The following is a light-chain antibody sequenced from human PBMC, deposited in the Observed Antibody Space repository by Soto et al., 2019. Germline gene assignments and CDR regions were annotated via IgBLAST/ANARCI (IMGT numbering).Light chain of an antibody. J-gene: IGLJ2*01. V-gene: IGLV3-9*01. CDR2: NDT. Sequence: SYELSQPLSESVALGQTARITCGGTSIGAKNVHWYQQKSGQAPVLLIYNDTNRPSGIPARLSGSHSGKTATLTISRAQVGDEADYYCQVWGSSTVLFGGGTQLTVL. CDR1: SIGAKN. CDR3: QVWGSSTVL.